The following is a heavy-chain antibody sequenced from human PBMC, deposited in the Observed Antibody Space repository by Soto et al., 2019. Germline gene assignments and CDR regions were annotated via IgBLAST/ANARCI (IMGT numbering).Heavy chain of an antibody. CDR3: AKGRQQWLVQWFDP. V-gene: IGHV3-30*18. CDR1: GFTFSSYG. CDR2: ISYDGSNK. D-gene: IGHD6-19*01. Sequence: GGSLRLSCAASGFTFSSYGMHWVRQAPGKGLEWVAVISYDGSNKYYADSVKGRFTISRDNSKNTLYLQMNSLRAEDTAVYYCAKGRQQWLVQWFDPWGQGTLVTVYS. J-gene: IGHJ5*02.